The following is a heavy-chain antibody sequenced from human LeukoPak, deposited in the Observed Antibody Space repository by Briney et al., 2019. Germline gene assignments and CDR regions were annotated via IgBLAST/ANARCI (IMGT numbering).Heavy chain of an antibody. CDR2: IYPGDSDT. V-gene: IGHV5-51*01. J-gene: IGHJ4*02. D-gene: IGHD3-10*01. CDR3: ARLPKKGSGMDNDY. CDR1: GYNFPTYW. Sequence: GESLKISCKASGYNFPTYWIAWVRQMPGKGLEWMGIIYPGDSDTRYSPSFQGQVTISADKSISTAYLQWSSLKASDTAMYYCARLPKKGSGMDNDYWGQGTLVTVSS.